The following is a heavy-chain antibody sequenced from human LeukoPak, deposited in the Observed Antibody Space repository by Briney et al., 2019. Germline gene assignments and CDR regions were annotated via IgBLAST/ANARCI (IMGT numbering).Heavy chain of an antibody. CDR3: AREYSYGLAPYYYYYMDV. CDR2: ISYDGSNK. Sequence: GGSLRLSCAASGFTFSSYAMHWVRQAPGKGLEWVAVISYDGSNKYYADSVKGRFTISRDNSKNTLYLQMNSLRAEDTAVYYCAREYSYGLAPYYYYYMDVWGKGPTVTVSS. J-gene: IGHJ6*03. V-gene: IGHV3-30*04. D-gene: IGHD5-18*01. CDR1: GFTFSSYA.